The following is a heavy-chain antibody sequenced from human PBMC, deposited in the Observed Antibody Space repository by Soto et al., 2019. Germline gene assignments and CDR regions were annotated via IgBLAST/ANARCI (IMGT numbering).Heavy chain of an antibody. D-gene: IGHD6-19*01. V-gene: IGHV3-23*01. CDR1: GFTFSNYA. J-gene: IGHJ4*02. Sequence: EVQLLESGGNLVQPGGSLRLSCAASGFTFSNYAMSWVRQAPGKGLEWVSVISGSGDSTYYADSVKGRFTISRDNSKNTLSLQMNSLRAEDTAVYYCAKRTSGWYFDYWGQGTLVTVSS. CDR2: ISGSGDST. CDR3: AKRTSGWYFDY.